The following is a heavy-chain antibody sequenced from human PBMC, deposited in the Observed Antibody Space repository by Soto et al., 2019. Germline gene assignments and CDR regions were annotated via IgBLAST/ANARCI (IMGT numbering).Heavy chain of an antibody. Sequence: EVQLLESGGGLVQPGGSLRLSCAASGFTFSSYAMSWVRQAPGKWLEWVAAISGRGGSTYYADSVKGRFTISRNHSTNTLNLQINSLRAEDTAVYYCARDLDGYNRPLDYWGQGTLVTVSS. CDR3: ARDLDGYNRPLDY. J-gene: IGHJ4*02. D-gene: IGHD5-12*01. CDR1: GFTFSSYA. V-gene: IGHV3-23*01. CDR2: ISGRGGST.